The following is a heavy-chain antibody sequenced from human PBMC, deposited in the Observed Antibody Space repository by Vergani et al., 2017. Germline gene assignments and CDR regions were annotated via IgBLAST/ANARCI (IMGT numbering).Heavy chain of an antibody. Sequence: QVKLQESGPGLVKPSETLSLTCTVSGASVNSYYWSWIRQPPGKGLEWMGYVSFRGDTLYDPSVKGRMTISLNTSSNQFSLYLTSVTAADTAVYYCARGRNSATHWFDPWGQGTLVTVSS. D-gene: IGHD4-23*01. V-gene: IGHV4-59*02. J-gene: IGHJ5*02. CDR3: ARGRNSATHWFDP. CDR1: GASVNSYY. CDR2: VSFRGDT.